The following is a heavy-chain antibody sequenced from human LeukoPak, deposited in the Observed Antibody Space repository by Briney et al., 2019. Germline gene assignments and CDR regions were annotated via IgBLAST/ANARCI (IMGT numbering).Heavy chain of an antibody. CDR2: INHSGST. D-gene: IGHD5-18*01. Sequence: SETLSLTCAVYGGSFSGYYWSWIRQPPGKGLEWIGEINHSGSTNYNPSLKSRVTISVDTSKNQFSLKLSSVPAADTAVYYCARGEETAMVHPFDYWGQGTLVTVSS. V-gene: IGHV4-34*01. CDR3: ARGEETAMVHPFDY. CDR1: GGSFSGYY. J-gene: IGHJ4*02.